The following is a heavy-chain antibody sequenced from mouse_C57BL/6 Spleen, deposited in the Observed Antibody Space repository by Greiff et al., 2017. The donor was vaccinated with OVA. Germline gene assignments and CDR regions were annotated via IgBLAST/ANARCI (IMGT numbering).Heavy chain of an antibody. J-gene: IGHJ4*01. CDR3: VRHKGYGNYGAMDY. D-gene: IGHD2-1*01. CDR2: IRSKSNNYAT. Sequence: EVQGVESGGGLVQPKGSLKLSCAASGFSFNTYAMNWVRQAPGKGLEWVARIRSKSNNYATYYADSVKDRFTISRDDSESMLYLQMNNLKTEDTAMYYCVRHKGYGNYGAMDYWGQGTSVTVSS. CDR1: GFSFNTYA. V-gene: IGHV10-1*01.